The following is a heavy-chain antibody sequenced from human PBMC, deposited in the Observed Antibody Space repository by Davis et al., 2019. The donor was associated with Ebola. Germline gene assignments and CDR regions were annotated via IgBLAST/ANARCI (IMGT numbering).Heavy chain of an antibody. CDR1: GFTVSSNY. Sequence: GGSLRLSCAASGFTVSSNYMSWVRQAPGKGLEWVSVIYSGGSTYYADSVKGRFTISRDDSKNTLYLQMNSLRDEDTAVYYCARDKYYFGSGSYYTNYFDYWGQGTLVTVSS. V-gene: IGHV3-66*01. J-gene: IGHJ4*02. CDR2: IYSGGST. D-gene: IGHD3-10*01. CDR3: ARDKYYFGSGSYYTNYFDY.